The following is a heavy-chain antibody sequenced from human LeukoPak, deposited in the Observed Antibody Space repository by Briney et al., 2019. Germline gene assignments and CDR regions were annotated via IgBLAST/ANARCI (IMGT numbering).Heavy chain of an antibody. J-gene: IGHJ6*03. CDR3: ARAPYSSGRNSGKYYYYYYYMGV. D-gene: IGHD6-19*01. V-gene: IGHV3-30*04. Sequence: GGSLRLSCAASGFTFSSYAMHWVRQAPGKGLEWVAVISYDGSNKYYADSVKGRFTISRDNSKNTLYLQMNSLRAEDTAVYYCARAPYSSGRNSGKYYYYYYYMGVWGKGTTVTVSS. CDR1: GFTFSSYA. CDR2: ISYDGSNK.